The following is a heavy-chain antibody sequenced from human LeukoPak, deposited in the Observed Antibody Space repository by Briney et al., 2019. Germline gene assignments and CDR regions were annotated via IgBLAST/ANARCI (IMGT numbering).Heavy chain of an antibody. CDR2: INHSGST. Sequence: SETLSLTCAVYGGSFSGYYWSWIRQPPGKGLEWIGEINHSGSTNYNPSLKSRVTISVDTSKNQFSLKLSSVTAADTAVYYCARGDYYYDSSGYLTNAFDIWGQGTMVTVSS. D-gene: IGHD3-22*01. CDR1: GGSFSGYY. V-gene: IGHV4-34*01. CDR3: ARGDYYYDSSGYLTNAFDI. J-gene: IGHJ3*02.